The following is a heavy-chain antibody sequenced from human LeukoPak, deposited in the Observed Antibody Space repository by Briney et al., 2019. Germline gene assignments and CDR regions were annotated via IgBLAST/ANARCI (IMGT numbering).Heavy chain of an antibody. J-gene: IGHJ4*02. CDR1: GFTFSNYE. CDR2: ISNFGDII. Sequence: GGSLRLSCAASGFTFSNYEMNWVRQAPGKGLEWISHISNFGDIIHYADSVEGRFTISRDNAKNSLYLQMDSLRAEDTAVYYCASGERSYYDSSGYYFYWGQGTLVTVSS. D-gene: IGHD3-22*01. V-gene: IGHV3-48*03. CDR3: ASGERSYYDSSGYYFY.